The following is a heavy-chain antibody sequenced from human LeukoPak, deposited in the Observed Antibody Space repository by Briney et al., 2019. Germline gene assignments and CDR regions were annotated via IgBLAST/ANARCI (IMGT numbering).Heavy chain of an antibody. CDR2: IEPSAGRT. D-gene: IGHD5-18*01. CDR3: AREESRGAGYSYGTDY. CDR1: GYTFTSYY. V-gene: IGHV1-46*01. J-gene: IGHJ4*02. Sequence: ASVKVSCKASGYTFTSYYLHWVRQAPGQGLEWMGIIEPSAGRTTYAQKFQDRVTMTRGTSISTAYMELSRLRSDDTAVYYCAREESRGAGYSYGTDYWGQGTLVTVSS.